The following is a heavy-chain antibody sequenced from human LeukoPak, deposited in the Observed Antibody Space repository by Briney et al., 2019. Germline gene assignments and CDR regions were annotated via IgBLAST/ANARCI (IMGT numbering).Heavy chain of an antibody. J-gene: IGHJ1*01. CDR2: IKSDGST. Sequence: GGSLRLSCAASGFTFSTYWMHWVRQAPGKGLVWVSRIKSDGSTNYADSVKGRFTISGDNANNTLSLQMNSLRPEDTGVYYCARAPSEIGGYYPEYFRHWGQGTLVTVSS. CDR3: ARAPSEIGGYYPEYFRH. D-gene: IGHD3-22*01. CDR1: GFTFSTYW. V-gene: IGHV3-74*01.